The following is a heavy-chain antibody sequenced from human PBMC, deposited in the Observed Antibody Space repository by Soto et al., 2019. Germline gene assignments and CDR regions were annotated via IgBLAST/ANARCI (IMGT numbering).Heavy chain of an antibody. Sequence: SETLCLTWTVAGGSSSNSGYCWVWIRQHPGKGLEWIGSIYHTGSTYYNPSLRSRVTVSLDTSKNQFSLKPSSVTTADTAVYYCARGSFYNWFDPWGQGTLVTVSS. CDR2: IYHTGST. CDR1: GGSSSNSGYC. J-gene: IGHJ5*02. V-gene: IGHV4-39*07. CDR3: ARGSFYNWFDP.